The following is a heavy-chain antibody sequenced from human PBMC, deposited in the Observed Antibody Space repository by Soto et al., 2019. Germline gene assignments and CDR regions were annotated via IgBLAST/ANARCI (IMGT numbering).Heavy chain of an antibody. J-gene: IGHJ5*02. CDR3: ARDKVWFDP. Sequence: ASVNVSWNSRGRGLSHYARSWVRQAPGQGLEGMGWINAGNGNTKYSQKFQGRVTITRDTSASTAYMELSSLRSEDTAVYYCARDKVWFDPWGQGTLVTVSS. V-gene: IGHV1-3*01. CDR1: GRGLSHYA. CDR2: INAGNGNT.